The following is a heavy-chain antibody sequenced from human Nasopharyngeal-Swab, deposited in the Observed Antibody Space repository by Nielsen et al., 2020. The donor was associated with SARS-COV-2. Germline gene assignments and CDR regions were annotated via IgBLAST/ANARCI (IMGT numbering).Heavy chain of an antibody. Sequence: GESLKISCAASGFTFSSYTMNWVRQAPGKGLEWVSFISGSAGSTYYADSVEGRFTISRDDPENTLYLQMNSLRPEDTAVYYCAKESSTYYYDNWGQGTLVTVSS. J-gene: IGHJ4*02. CDR2: ISGSAGST. CDR1: GFTFSSYT. D-gene: IGHD2-2*01. V-gene: IGHV3-23*01. CDR3: AKESSTYYYDN.